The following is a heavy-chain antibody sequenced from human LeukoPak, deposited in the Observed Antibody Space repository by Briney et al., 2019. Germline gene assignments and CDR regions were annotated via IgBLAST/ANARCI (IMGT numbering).Heavy chain of an antibody. Sequence: PGGSLRLSCAASGFTFSSYGMHWVRQAPGKGLEWVAVISYDGSNKYYADSVKGRFTISRDNSKNTLYLQMNSLRAEDTAVYYCAKDLASDYYGSGSKDYWGQGTLVTVSS. CDR3: AKDLASDYYGSGSKDY. CDR1: GFTFSSYG. D-gene: IGHD3-10*01. J-gene: IGHJ4*02. CDR2: ISYDGSNK. V-gene: IGHV3-30*18.